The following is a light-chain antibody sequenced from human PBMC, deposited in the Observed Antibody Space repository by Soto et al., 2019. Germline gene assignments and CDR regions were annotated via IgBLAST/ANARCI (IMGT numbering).Light chain of an antibody. V-gene: IGLV1-44*01. J-gene: IGLJ1*01. CDR3: AAWDVSLNGYV. Sequence: QAVLTHPPSASGTPGQRVTISCSGSSSNIGSNNVNWYQHLPGTAPKLLIYSNHQRPSGVPDRFSGSKSGTSASLAISGLQSEDEADYYCAAWDVSLNGYVFGPGTKVTVL. CDR2: SNH. CDR1: SSNIGSNN.